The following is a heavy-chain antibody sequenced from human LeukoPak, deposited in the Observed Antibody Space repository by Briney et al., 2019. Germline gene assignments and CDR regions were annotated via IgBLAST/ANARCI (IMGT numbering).Heavy chain of an antibody. CDR1: GGSISSYY. D-gene: IGHD3-3*01. V-gene: IGHV4-59*12. Sequence: EPSETLSLTCTVSGGSISSYYWSWIRQPPGKGLEWIGYIYYSGSTNYNPSLKSRVTISVDTSKNQFSLKLSSMTAADTAVYYCARGVASITTWGQGTLVTVSS. J-gene: IGHJ5*02. CDR2: IYYSGST. CDR3: ARGVASITT.